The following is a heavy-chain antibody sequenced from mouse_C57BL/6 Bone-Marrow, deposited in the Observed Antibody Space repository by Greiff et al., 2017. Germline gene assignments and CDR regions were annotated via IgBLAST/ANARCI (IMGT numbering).Heavy chain of an antibody. V-gene: IGHV3-6*01. Sequence: DVKLQESGPGLVKPSQSLSLTCSVTGYSITSGYYWNWIRQFPGNKLEWMGYISYDGSNNYNPSLKNRISITRDTSTNQFFLKLNSVTTEDTATYYCARRGDGYSVGYWGQGTTLTVSS. CDR2: ISYDGSN. D-gene: IGHD2-3*01. J-gene: IGHJ2*01. CDR3: ARRGDGYSVGY. CDR1: GYSITSGYY.